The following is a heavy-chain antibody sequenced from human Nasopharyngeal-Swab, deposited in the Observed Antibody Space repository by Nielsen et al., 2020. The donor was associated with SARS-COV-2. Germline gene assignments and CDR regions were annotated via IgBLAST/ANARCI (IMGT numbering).Heavy chain of an antibody. D-gene: IGHD5-24*01. V-gene: IGHV5-51*01. J-gene: IGHJ4*02. CDR3: ARGADGYSSYFDF. Sequence: GESLKISCKGSGYSFTTSWIGWVRQMPEKGLEWMGIIDPTDSDTRYSPSFQGQVTISADKSISTAYLQWSSLKASDTAMYYCARGADGYSSYFDFWGQGTLVTVSS. CDR1: GYSFTTSW. CDR2: IDPTDSDT.